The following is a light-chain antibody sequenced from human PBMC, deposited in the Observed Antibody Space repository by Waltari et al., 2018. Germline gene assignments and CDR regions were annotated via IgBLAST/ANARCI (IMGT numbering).Light chain of an antibody. CDR2: RND. CDR1: SSNLGTNP. J-gene: IGLJ2*01. CDR3: ATWDDSLNGQL. V-gene: IGLV1-44*01. Sequence: QSVLTQPPSASGTPGQRVTISCSGSSSNLGTNPVNWYQQLPGAAPKLLRYRNDQRPSGVPDRFSGSKSGTSASLAISGLQSEDEADYYCATWDDSLNGQLFGGGTKLAVL.